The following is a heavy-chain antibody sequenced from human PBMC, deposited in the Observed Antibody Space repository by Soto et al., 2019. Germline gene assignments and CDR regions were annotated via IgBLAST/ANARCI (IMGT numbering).Heavy chain of an antibody. Sequence: QLQLQESGPGLVKPSETLSLTCTVSGGSISSSNYYWGWIRQPPGKGLEWIGAIFYSGTTYYNPSLKSRVTISVDTFNNQFSRKLSSLTAADTAVYSCAILPHHLYYFYMDVWGKGTTVTVSS. CDR2: IFYSGTT. J-gene: IGHJ6*03. CDR3: AILPHHLYYFYMDV. CDR1: GGSISSSNYY. V-gene: IGHV4-39*01.